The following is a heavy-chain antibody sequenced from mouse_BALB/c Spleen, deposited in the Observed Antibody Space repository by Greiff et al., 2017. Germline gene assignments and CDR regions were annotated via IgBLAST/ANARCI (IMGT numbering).Heavy chain of an antibody. CDR2: INPGSGGT. Sequence: QVQLKESGAELVRPGTSVKVSCKASGYAFTNYLIEWVKQRPGQGLEWIGVINPGSGGTNYNEKFKGKATLTADKSSSTAYMQLSSLTSDDSAVYCCARSLRRYYAMDYWGQGTSVTVSS. J-gene: IGHJ4*01. V-gene: IGHV1-54*01. CDR3: ARSLRRYYAMDY. D-gene: IGHD2-12*01. CDR1: GYAFTNYL.